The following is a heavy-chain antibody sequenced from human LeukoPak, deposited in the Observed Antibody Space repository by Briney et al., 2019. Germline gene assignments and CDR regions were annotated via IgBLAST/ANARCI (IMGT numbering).Heavy chain of an antibody. CDR1: GGSFSGYY. V-gene: IGHV4-34*01. CDR2: INHSGST. D-gene: IGHD2-2*02. J-gene: IGHJ6*02. Sequence: PSETLSLTCAVYGGSFSGYYWSWIRQPPGKGLEWIGEINHSGSTNYNPSLKCRVTISVDTSKNQFSLKLSSVTAADTAVYYCARGWVYCSSTSCYRNYYYYGMDVWGQGTTVTVSS. CDR3: ARGWVYCSSTSCYRNYYYYGMDV.